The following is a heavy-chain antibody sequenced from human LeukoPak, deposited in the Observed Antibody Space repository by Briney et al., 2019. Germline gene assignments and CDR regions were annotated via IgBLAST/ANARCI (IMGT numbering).Heavy chain of an antibody. V-gene: IGHV3-48*04. Sequence: GGSLRLSCAASGFTFTYNGMNWVRQAPGKGLEWVSFISRSSTTIYYADSVKGRFTISRDNAKNSLYLQMNSLRAEDTAVYYCARDSKRYFDWLTPYDYWGQGTLVTVSS. CDR3: ARDSKRYFDWLTPYDY. CDR1: GFTFTYNG. CDR2: ISRSSTTI. J-gene: IGHJ4*02. D-gene: IGHD3-9*01.